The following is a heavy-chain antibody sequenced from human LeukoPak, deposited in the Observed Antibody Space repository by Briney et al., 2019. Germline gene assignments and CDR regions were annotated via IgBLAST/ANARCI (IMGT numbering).Heavy chain of an antibody. CDR2: IYTSGST. V-gene: IGHV4-61*02. J-gene: IGHJ6*03. CDR3: ARDLPSQYYMDV. CDR1: GGSISSGSYY. Sequence: KPSETLSLTYTVSGGSISSGSYYWSWIRQPAGKGLEWIGRIYTSGSTNYNPSLKSRVTMSVDTSKNQFSLKLSSVTAADTAVYYCARDLPSQYYMDVWGKGTTVTISS.